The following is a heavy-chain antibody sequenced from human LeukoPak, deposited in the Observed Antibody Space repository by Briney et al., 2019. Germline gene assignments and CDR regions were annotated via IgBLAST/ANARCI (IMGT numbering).Heavy chain of an antibody. Sequence: PGGSLRLSCAASGFTFSSYAMSWVRQAPGKGLEWVSAISGSGGSTYYADSVKGRFTISRDNSKNTLYLQMNSLRAEDTAVYYCASGILMVYVTYWYFDLWGRGTLVTVSS. CDR1: GFTFSSYA. J-gene: IGHJ2*01. D-gene: IGHD2-8*01. CDR2: ISGSGGST. CDR3: ASGILMVYVTYWYFDL. V-gene: IGHV3-23*01.